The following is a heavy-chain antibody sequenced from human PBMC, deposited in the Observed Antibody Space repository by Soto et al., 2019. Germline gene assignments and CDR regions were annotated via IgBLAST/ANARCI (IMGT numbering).Heavy chain of an antibody. V-gene: IGHV3-23*01. CDR3: AKGYSGSYYVVFDY. CDR1: GFTFSSYA. D-gene: IGHD1-26*01. J-gene: IGHJ4*02. CDR2: ISGNGGST. Sequence: PGGSLRLSCAASGFTFSSYAMSWVRQAPGKGLEWVSAISGNGGSTYYADSVKGRFTISRDNSKNTLYLQLNNLRAEDTAIYYCAKGYSGSYYVVFDYWGQGAVVTVSS.